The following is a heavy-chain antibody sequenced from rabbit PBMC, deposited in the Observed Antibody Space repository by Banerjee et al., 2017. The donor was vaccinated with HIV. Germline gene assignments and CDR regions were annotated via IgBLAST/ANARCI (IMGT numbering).Heavy chain of an antibody. CDR3: ARYGSNNYYNWLDL. V-gene: IGHV1S40*01. CDR2: IDGGS. CDR1: GFSLSSSYY. J-gene: IGHJ5*01. Sequence: QSLEESGGDLVKPGASLTLTCTASGFSLSSSYYMCWVRQAPGKGLEWIACIDGGSNYASWAKGRFTISETSSTTMTLQMTSLTGADTATYFCARYGSNNYYNWLDLWGPGTLVTVS. D-gene: IGHD8-1*01.